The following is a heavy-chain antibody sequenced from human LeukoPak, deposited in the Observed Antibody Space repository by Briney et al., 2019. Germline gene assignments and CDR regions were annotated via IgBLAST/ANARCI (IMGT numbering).Heavy chain of an antibody. CDR3: ARDPSLYYYDSGGYGAFDI. D-gene: IGHD3-22*01. J-gene: IGHJ3*02. Sequence: SVKVSCKASGGTFSSYAIGWVRQAPGQGLEWMGGIIPIFGTANYAQKFQGRVTITTDESTSTAYMELSSLRSEDTAVYYCARDPSLYYYDSGGYGAFDIWGQGTMVTVSS. CDR1: GGTFSSYA. V-gene: IGHV1-69*05. CDR2: IIPIFGTA.